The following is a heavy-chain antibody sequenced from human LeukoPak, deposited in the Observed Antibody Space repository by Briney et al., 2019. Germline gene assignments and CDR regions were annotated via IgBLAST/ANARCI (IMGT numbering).Heavy chain of an antibody. CDR3: ARHDSFIPY. CDR2: ISDSGRAT. J-gene: IGHJ4*02. Sequence: PGGSLRLSCAASGFTFSSYGMHWVRQAPGKGLEWVSGISDSGRATYYTDSVRGRCTISRDNSKNTVYLQMRNLRAEDTAVYFCARHDSFIPYWGQGSLVTVSS. V-gene: IGHV3-23*01. CDR1: GFTFSSYG. D-gene: IGHD5-18*01.